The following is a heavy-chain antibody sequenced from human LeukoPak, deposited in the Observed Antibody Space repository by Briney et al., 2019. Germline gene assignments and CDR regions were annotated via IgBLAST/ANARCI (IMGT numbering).Heavy chain of an antibody. Sequence: PSETLSLTCAVSGGSISNSRYYWGWIRQTPGKGLEWIGTMHYSWSTYYNPYLKSRVTISVDTSKNQFSLKLSSVTVAETAVFYCARRASDWSFDYWGQGTLVTVSS. CDR3: ARRASDWSFDY. CDR2: MHYSWST. D-gene: IGHD6-19*01. J-gene: IGHJ4*02. V-gene: IGHV4-39*01. CDR1: GGSISNSRYY.